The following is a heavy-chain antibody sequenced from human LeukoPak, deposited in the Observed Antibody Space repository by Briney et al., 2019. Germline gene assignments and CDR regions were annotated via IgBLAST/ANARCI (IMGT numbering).Heavy chain of an antibody. J-gene: IGHJ6*02. V-gene: IGHV3-30*18. D-gene: IGHD6-19*01. CDR3: AKGPESSGWYYYYYGMDV. CDR2: ISYDGSNK. CDR1: GFTFSSYG. Sequence: GGSLRLSCAASGFTFSSYGMHWVRQAPGKGLEWVAVISYDGSNKYYADSVKGRITISRDNSKNTLYLQMNSLRAEDTAVYYCAKGPESSGWYYYYYGMDVWGQGTTVTVSS.